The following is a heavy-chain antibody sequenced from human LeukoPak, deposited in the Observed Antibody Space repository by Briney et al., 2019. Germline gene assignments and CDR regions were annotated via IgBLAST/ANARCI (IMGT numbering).Heavy chain of an antibody. D-gene: IGHD6-13*01. Sequence: PGGSLRLSCAASGFTFSSCGMHWVRQAPGKGLEWVAFIRHDETDEYYADSVKGRFTISRDNSKRTLYLQMDSLRIEDTALYYCAKDLPYSSSFNWFDPWGQGTLVTVSS. CDR1: GFTFSSCG. J-gene: IGHJ5*02. CDR3: AKDLPYSSSFNWFDP. CDR2: IRHDETDE. V-gene: IGHV3-30*02.